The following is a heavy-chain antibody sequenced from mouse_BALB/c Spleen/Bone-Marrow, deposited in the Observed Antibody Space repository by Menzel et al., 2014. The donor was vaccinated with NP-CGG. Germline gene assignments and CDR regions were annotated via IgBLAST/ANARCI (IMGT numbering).Heavy chain of an antibody. CDR3: NRYDWFFDV. CDR1: GFNIKDYY. J-gene: IGHJ1*01. Sequence: VQPKQSGAELVRSGASVKLSCTASGFNIKDYYMHWVKQRPEQGLEWIGWIDPENGGTEYAPKFQGKATMTADTSSNTAYLQLSSLTSEDTAVYYCNRYDWFFDVWGAGTTVTASS. CDR2: IDPENGGT. V-gene: IGHV14-4*02. D-gene: IGHD2-14*01.